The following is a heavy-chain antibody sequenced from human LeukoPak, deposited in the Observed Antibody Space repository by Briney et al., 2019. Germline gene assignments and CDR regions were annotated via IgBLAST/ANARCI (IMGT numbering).Heavy chain of an antibody. CDR3: ARDRVGATDESFDY. CDR2: IYTSGST. V-gene: IGHV4-61*02. Sequence: SETLSLTCTVSGGSISSGSYYWSWIRQPAGKGLEWIGRIYTSGSTNYNPSLKSRVTISVDTSKNQFSLKLSSVTAADTAVYYCARDRVGATDESFDYWGQGTLVTVSS. J-gene: IGHJ4*02. CDR1: GGSISSGSYY. D-gene: IGHD1-26*01.